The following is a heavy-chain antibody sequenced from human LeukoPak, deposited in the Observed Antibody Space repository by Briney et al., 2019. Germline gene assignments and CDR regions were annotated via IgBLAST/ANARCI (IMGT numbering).Heavy chain of an antibody. CDR1: GGTFSSYA. D-gene: IGHD3-10*01. Sequence: GASVKVSCKASGGTFSSYAISWVRQAPGQGLEWMGGIIPIFGTANYAQKFQGRVTITADESTSTAYMELSSLRPEDTAVYYCLITMVREPPYWGQGTLVTVSS. V-gene: IGHV1-69*13. CDR2: IIPIFGTA. CDR3: LITMVREPPY. J-gene: IGHJ4*02.